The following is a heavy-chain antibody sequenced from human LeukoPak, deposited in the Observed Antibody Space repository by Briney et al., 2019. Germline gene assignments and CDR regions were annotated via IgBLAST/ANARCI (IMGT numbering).Heavy chain of an antibody. CDR1: GFTFSSYW. J-gene: IGHJ4*02. V-gene: IGHV3-74*01. CDR3: ASLGVESLPFDY. Sequence: GGSPRLSCAASGFTFSSYWMHWVRQAPGKGLVWVSRINTDGSSTSYADSVKGRFTISRDNAKNTLYLQMNSLRAEDTAVYYCASLGVESLPFDYWGQGTLVTVSS. CDR2: INTDGSST. D-gene: IGHD5-24*01.